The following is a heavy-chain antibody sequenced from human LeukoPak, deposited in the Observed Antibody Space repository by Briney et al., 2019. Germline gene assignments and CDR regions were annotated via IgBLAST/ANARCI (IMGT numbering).Heavy chain of an antibody. D-gene: IGHD4-23*01. Sequence: SETLSLTCTVSGGSISSSSYYWGWIRQPPGKGLEWIGSIYHSGSTYYNPSLKSRVTISVDTSKNQFSLKLSSVTAADTAVYYCARAGRTVVTPIGWFDPWGQGTLVTVSS. CDR2: IYHSGST. CDR3: ARAGRTVVTPIGWFDP. V-gene: IGHV4-39*07. CDR1: GGSISSSSYY. J-gene: IGHJ5*02.